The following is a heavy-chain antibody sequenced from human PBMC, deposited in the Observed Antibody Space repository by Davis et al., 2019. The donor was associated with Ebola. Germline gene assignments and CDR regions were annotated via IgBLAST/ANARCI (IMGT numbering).Heavy chain of an antibody. CDR3: VRDSIEGATTFDF. D-gene: IGHD1-26*01. V-gene: IGHV3-21*01. J-gene: IGHJ4*02. Sequence: LKISCAASGFTFSSYSMNWVRQAPGKGLEWVSSISSSSSYIYYADSVKGRFTISRDNAKNSLYLQMNSLRAEDTAVYYCVRDSIEGATTFDFWGQGTLVTVSS. CDR1: GFTFSSYS. CDR2: ISSSSSYI.